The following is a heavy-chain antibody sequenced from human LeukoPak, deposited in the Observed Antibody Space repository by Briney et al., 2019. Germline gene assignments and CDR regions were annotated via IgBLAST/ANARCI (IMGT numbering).Heavy chain of an antibody. Sequence: PSETLSLTCAVYGGSFSGYYWSWIRQPPGKGLEWIGEINHSGSTNYNPSLKSRVTISVDTSKNQFSLKLSSVTAADTAVYYCARAGRGCSGGSCYRWFDPWGQGTLVTVSS. J-gene: IGHJ5*02. CDR3: ARAGRGCSGGSCYRWFDP. CDR2: INHSGST. CDR1: GGSFSGYY. D-gene: IGHD2-15*01. V-gene: IGHV4-34*01.